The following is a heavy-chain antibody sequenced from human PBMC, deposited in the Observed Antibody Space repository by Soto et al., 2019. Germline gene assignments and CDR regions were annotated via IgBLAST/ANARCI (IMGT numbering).Heavy chain of an antibody. V-gene: IGHV4-39*01. CDR1: GGSISSSSYY. D-gene: IGHD2-15*01. CDR3: ARPREMRGYCSGGSCYGMDV. Sequence: KPSETLSLTCTVSGGSISSSSYYWGWIRQPPGKGLEWIGSIYYSGSTYYNTSLKSRVTISVDTSKNQFSLKLSSVTAADTAVYYCARPREMRGYCSGGSCYGMDVWGQGTTVTVSS. J-gene: IGHJ6*02. CDR2: IYYSGST.